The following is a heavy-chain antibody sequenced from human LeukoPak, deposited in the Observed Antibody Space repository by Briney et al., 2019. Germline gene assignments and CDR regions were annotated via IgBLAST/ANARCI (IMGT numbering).Heavy chain of an antibody. V-gene: IGHV4-59*08. Sequence: SETLSLTCTVSGGSISSYYWSWIRQPPGKGLEWIGYIYYSGSTNYNPSLKSRVTISVDRSKNQFSLKLSSVTAADTAVYYCAGHGSSGFRPFDYWGQGTLVTVSS. CDR1: GGSISSYY. CDR2: IYYSGST. D-gene: IGHD6-19*01. J-gene: IGHJ4*02. CDR3: AGHGSSGFRPFDY.